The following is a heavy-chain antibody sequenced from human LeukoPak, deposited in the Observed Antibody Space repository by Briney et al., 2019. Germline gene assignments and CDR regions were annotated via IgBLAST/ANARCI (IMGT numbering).Heavy chain of an antibody. V-gene: IGHV3-7*03. CDR2: IKTDGSEK. CDR1: GFIFSNYG. Sequence: GRSLRLSCAASGFIFSNYGIHWVRQAPGKGLEWVANIKTDGSEKYYVDSVKGRFTISRDNAKNSLYLQMNSLRAEDTAVYYCARDYTGYFPWGQGTLVIVSS. J-gene: IGHJ5*02. D-gene: IGHD3-9*01. CDR3: ARDYTGYFP.